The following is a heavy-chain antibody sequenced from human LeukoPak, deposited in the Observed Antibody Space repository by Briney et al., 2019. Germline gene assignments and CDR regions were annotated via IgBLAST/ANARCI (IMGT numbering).Heavy chain of an antibody. CDR1: GFTFSSYA. D-gene: IGHD5-12*01. CDR3: ARGARMVATPLGY. Sequence: GGSLRLSCAASGFTFSSYAMHWVRQAPGKGLEWVAVISYDESNKYYADSVKGRFTISRDNSKNTLYLQMNSLRAEDTAVYYCARGARMVATPLGYWGQGTLVTVPS. V-gene: IGHV3-30-3*01. J-gene: IGHJ4*02. CDR2: ISYDESNK.